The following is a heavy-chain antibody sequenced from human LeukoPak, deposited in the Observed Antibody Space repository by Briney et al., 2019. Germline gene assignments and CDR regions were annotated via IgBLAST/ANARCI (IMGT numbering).Heavy chain of an antibody. CDR2: IKQDGSEK. D-gene: IGHD3-10*01. CDR3: VRDGGYYGPDS. V-gene: IGHV3-7*01. J-gene: IGHJ4*02. CDR1: GFTFSTYW. Sequence: GGSLRLSCAASGFTFSTYWMNWVRQAPGKGLEWVANIKQDGSEKNYVDSVKGRFTISRDNAKNSLYLQMNSVRAEDTAMYYCVRDGGYYGPDSWGQGALVSVSS.